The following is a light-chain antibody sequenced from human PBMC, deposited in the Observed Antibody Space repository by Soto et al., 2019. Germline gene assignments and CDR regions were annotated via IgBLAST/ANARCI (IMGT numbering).Light chain of an antibody. Sequence: ELVLTQSPATLSSFPGDRVTLSCRASQYINTRLAWYQHRPGQAPRLLIYQTSIRAAGIPARFSTSGTGTDLTLTISDVQPEDCEVYYCHQRQSWPRTFGQGTRLEIK. CDR2: QTS. J-gene: IGKJ5*01. CDR3: HQRQSWPRT. V-gene: IGKV3-11*01. CDR1: QYINTR.